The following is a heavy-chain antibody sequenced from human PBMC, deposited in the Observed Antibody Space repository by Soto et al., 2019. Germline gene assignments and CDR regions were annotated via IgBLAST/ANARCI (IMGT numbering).Heavy chain of an antibody. CDR2: IYYSGST. Sequence: SETLSLTCTVSGGSISSYYWSWIRQPPGKGLEWIGYIYYSGSTNYNPSLKSRVPISVDTSKNQFSLKLSSVTAADTAVYYCARSTRRDGYNVGIDWFDPWGQGTLVTVSS. D-gene: IGHD5-12*01. CDR3: ARSTRRDGYNVGIDWFDP. J-gene: IGHJ5*02. CDR1: GGSISSYY. V-gene: IGHV4-59*01.